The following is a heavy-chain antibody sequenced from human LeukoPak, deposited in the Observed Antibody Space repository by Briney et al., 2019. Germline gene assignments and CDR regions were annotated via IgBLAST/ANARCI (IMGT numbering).Heavy chain of an antibody. CDR3: AREYYDFWSGYYPHLTYGMDV. V-gene: IGHV3-48*02. D-gene: IGHD3-3*01. J-gene: IGHJ6*02. CDR2: ISSSSSTI. CDR1: GFTFSSYA. Sequence: GGSLRLSCAASGFTFSSYAMSWVRQAPGKGLEWVSYISSSSSTIYYADSVKGRFTISRDNAKNSLYLQMNSLRDEDTAVYYCAREYYDFWSGYYPHLTYGMDVWGQGTTVTVSS.